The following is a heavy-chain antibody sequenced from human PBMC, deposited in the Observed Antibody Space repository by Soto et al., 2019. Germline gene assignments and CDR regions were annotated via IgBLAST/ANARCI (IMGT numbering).Heavy chain of an antibody. CDR2: INYSGST. CDR1: GGSISTYY. CDR3: ARTNRILDAFDI. J-gene: IGHJ3*02. D-gene: IGHD2-15*01. V-gene: IGHV4-59*12. Sequence: SETLSLTCTVSGGSISTYYWSWIRQAPGKGLEWIGYINYSGSTNYNPSLKSRFTISRDNAKNSLYLQMNSLRAEDTAVYYCARTNRILDAFDIWGQGTMVTVSS.